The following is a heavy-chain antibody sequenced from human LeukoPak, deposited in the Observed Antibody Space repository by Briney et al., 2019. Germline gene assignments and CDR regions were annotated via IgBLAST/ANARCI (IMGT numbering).Heavy chain of an antibody. V-gene: IGHV4-61*02. CDR1: GGSINNPNYY. D-gene: IGHD3-10*01. J-gene: IGHJ4*02. CDR2: ISTTGST. CDR3: ASHQSGSGSYYHDY. Sequence: SQPLSLTCTVSGGSINNPNYYWSWIRQPAGKGLEWIGRISTTGSTYGPSLKGRAIISIDTSKNQFSLILSSATAADTAVYYCASHQSGSGSYYHDYWGQGALVTVSS.